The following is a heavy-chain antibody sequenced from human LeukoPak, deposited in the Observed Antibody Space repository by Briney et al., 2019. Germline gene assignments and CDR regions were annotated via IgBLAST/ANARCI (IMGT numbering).Heavy chain of an antibody. CDR2: ITPFNGNT. Sequence: ASVKVSCKASGYTFTYRYLHWVRQAPGQALEWMGWITPFNGNTNYAQKFQDRVTITRDRSMSTAYMELSSLRSEDTAMYYCASSSDYGEYRWVFDYWGQGTLVTVSS. CDR1: GYTFTYRY. V-gene: IGHV1-45*02. J-gene: IGHJ4*02. D-gene: IGHD4-17*01. CDR3: ASSSDYGEYRWVFDY.